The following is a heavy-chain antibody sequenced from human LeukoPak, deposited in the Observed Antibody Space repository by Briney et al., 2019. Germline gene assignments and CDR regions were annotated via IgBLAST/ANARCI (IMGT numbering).Heavy chain of an antibody. CDR1: GFTFSSYG. J-gene: IGHJ4*02. CDR2: ISYDGSNK. Sequence: GGSLRLSCAASGFTFSSYGMHWLRQAPGKGLEWVAVISYDGSNKYYADSVKGRFTISRDNSKNTLYLQMNSLRAEDTAVYYCTRSDDYWGQGTLVTVSS. V-gene: IGHV3-30*03. CDR3: TRSDDY.